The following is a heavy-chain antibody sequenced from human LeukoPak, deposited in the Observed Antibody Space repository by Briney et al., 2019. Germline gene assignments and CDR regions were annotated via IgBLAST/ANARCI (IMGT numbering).Heavy chain of an antibody. CDR2: ISYNGSNK. V-gene: IGHV3-30-3*01. CDR1: GFTFSNYA. Sequence: PGGSLRLSCAASGFTFSNYAMHWGRQAPGKGLEWVAVISYNGSNKYDADSVKGRFTISRDNSKNTLYLQMNSLRAEDTAVYYCARDRGYSGYDGLDYWGQGTLVTVSS. J-gene: IGHJ4*02. D-gene: IGHD5-12*01. CDR3: ARDRGYSGYDGLDY.